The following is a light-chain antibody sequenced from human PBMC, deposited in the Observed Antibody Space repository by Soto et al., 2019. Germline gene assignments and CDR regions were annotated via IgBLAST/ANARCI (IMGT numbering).Light chain of an antibody. CDR2: GAS. CDR1: QSVRSN. Sequence: EIVMTQSPATLSVSPGERVTLSCRASQSVRSNLAWYQQKPGQAPRLLIYGASTRATGIPARFSGSGSGTEFTLTISSLQSEYFAVYYCQQYNNWPLTFDQGTKVEIK. CDR3: QQYNNWPLT. V-gene: IGKV3-15*01. J-gene: IGKJ1*01.